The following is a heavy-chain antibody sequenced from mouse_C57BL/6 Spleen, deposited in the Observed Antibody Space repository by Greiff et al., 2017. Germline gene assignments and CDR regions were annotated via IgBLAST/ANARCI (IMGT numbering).Heavy chain of an antibody. J-gene: IGHJ3*01. V-gene: IGHV1-64*01. D-gene: IGHD1-1*02. Sequence: VQLQQSGAELVKPGASVKLSCKASGYTFTSYWMHWVKQRPGQGLEWIGMIHPNSGSTNYNEKFKSKATLTVDKSSSTAYMQLSSLTSEDSAVYYCARAGGYPCFGYWGQGTLVTVSA. CDR2: IHPNSGST. CDR1: GYTFTSYW. CDR3: ARAGGYPCFGY.